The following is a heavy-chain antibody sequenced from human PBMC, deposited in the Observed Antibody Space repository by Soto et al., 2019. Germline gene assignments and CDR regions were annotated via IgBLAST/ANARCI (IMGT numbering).Heavy chain of an antibody. V-gene: IGHV1-69*01. Sequence: QVQLVQSGAEVRMPGSSVKVSCKASGGTFSTYPINWVRQAPGQGLEWMGGIIPLFGTTNYAQKFKGRVNITADESTSTAYMELSSLRAEDAAVYYCARGANHGSSWYFWFDPWGQGHLVTVSS. CDR2: IIPLFGTT. CDR3: ARGANHGSSWYFWFDP. CDR1: GGTFSTYP. J-gene: IGHJ5*02. D-gene: IGHD6-13*01.